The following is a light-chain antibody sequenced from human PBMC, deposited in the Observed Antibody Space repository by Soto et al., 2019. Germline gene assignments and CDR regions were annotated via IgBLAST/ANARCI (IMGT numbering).Light chain of an antibody. V-gene: IGLV2-23*02. J-gene: IGLJ1*01. CDR1: SSDVGSYNL. CDR2: EVS. Sequence: QSVLTQPASVSGSPGQSITISCTGTSSDVGSYNLVSWYQQHPGKAPKLMIYEVSKRPSGVFNRFSGSKSSNTASLTISGLQAEDEADYYCCSYAGSSTYVFGTGTKVTVL. CDR3: CSYAGSSTYV.